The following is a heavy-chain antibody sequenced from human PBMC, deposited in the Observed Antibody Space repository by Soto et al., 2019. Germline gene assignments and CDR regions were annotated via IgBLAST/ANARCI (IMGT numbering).Heavy chain of an antibody. CDR2: IYYSGST. D-gene: IGHD6-13*01. V-gene: IGHV4-59*01. Sequence: ETLSLTCTVSGGSISSYYWSWIRQPPGKGLEWIGYIYYSGSTNYNRSLKSQVTISVDTSKNQFSLKLSSVTAADTAVYYCARVHSTAFDPWGQGTLVTVSS. CDR3: ARVHSTAFDP. CDR1: GGSISSYY. J-gene: IGHJ5*02.